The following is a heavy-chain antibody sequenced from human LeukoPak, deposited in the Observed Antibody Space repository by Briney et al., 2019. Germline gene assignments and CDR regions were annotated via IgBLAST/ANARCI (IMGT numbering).Heavy chain of an antibody. J-gene: IGHJ3*02. CDR1: GFTFSSYA. V-gene: IGHV3-23*01. Sequence: PGGSLRLSCAASGFTFSSYAMSWVRQAPGKGLEWVSAISGSGGSTYYADSVKGRFTISRDNSKNTLYLRMNSLRAEDTAVYYCAKVYDSSGFLRGYDAFDIWGQGTMVTVSS. D-gene: IGHD3-22*01. CDR2: ISGSGGST. CDR3: AKVYDSSGFLRGYDAFDI.